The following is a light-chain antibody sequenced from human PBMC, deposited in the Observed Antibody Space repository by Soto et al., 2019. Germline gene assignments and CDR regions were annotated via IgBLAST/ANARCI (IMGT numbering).Light chain of an antibody. CDR3: QVWDGSSVL. Sequence: SYELTQPPSVSGAPGQTARITCGGFDVGTTDVHWYQHRPGQAPVLVVYDDSDRPSGIPERFSGSRSESTATLTISRVEAGDEADYYCQVWDGSSVLFGGGTQLTVL. J-gene: IGLJ2*01. V-gene: IGLV3-21*02. CDR1: DVGTTD. CDR2: DDS.